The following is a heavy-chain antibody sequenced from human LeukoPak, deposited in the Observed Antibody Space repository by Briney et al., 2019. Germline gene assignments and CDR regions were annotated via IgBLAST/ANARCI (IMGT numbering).Heavy chain of an antibody. CDR3: ARGVFSAQQQLDTATSWFDP. CDR2: IYTSGST. CDR1: GGSISSGSYY. J-gene: IGHJ5*02. Sequence: SQTLSLTCTVSGGSISSGSYYWSWIRQPAGKGLEWIGRIYTSGSTNYNPSLKSRVTISVDTSKNQFSLKLSSVTAADTAVYYCARGVFSAQQQLDTATSWFDPWGQGTLVTVSS. D-gene: IGHD6-13*01. V-gene: IGHV4-61*02.